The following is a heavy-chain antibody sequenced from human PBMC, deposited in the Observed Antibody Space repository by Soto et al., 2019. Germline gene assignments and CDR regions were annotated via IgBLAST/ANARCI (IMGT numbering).Heavy chain of an antibody. J-gene: IGHJ3*02. Sequence: QVQLQQWGAGLLKPSETLSLTCAVYGGFVSSGSYYWSWIRQPPGKGLEWIGEMSHSGGTHFNPSLKSRVTISVDTSKYQCSLKMGSVTAADTALYSCARVERGTATTVVDAFDIWGPGTMVTASS. V-gene: IGHV4-34*01. D-gene: IGHD1-1*01. CDR1: GGFVSSGSYY. CDR2: MSHSGGT. CDR3: ARVERGTATTVVDAFDI.